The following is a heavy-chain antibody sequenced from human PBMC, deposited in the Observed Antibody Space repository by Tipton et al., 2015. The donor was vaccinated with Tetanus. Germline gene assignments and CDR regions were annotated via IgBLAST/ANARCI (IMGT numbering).Heavy chain of an antibody. D-gene: IGHD3-22*01. Sequence: QLVQSGAEVKKPGASVKVSCKASGYTFTSYGISWVRQAPGQVLEWMGWISAYNGNTNYAQKLQGRVTMTTDTSTSTAYMELRSLRSDDTAVYYCARDSSGYFGEGNYYYGMDVWGQGTTVTVSS. CDR3: ARDSSGYFGEGNYYYGMDV. CDR1: GYTFTSYG. CDR2: ISAYNGNT. V-gene: IGHV1-18*01. J-gene: IGHJ6*02.